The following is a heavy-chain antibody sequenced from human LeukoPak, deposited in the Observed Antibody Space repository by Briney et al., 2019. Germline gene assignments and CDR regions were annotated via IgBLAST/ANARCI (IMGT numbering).Heavy chain of an antibody. CDR2: IYYSGST. J-gene: IGHJ4*02. Sequence: KPSETLSLTCTVSGGSISSYYWSWIRQPPGKGLEWIGYIYYSGSTNYNPSLKSRVTISVDTSKNQFSLKLSSVTAADTAVYYCATVSRGYFDYWGQGTLVTVSS. V-gene: IGHV4-59*12. CDR1: GGSISSYY. CDR3: ATVSRGYFDY. D-gene: IGHD2-8*01.